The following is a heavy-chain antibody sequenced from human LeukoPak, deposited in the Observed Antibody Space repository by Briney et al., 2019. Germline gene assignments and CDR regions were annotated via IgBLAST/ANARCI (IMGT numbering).Heavy chain of an antibody. CDR2: IWSDATNQ. J-gene: IGHJ4*02. V-gene: IGHV3-33*06. CDR3: AKDAQRGIDYSNSLEY. D-gene: IGHD4-11*01. CDR1: GFTFSHFG. Sequence: GGSLRLSCEASGFTFSHFGMHWVRQAPGKGLEWVAVIWSDATNQYYGDSVKGRFTISRDNFKKTVSLQMDSLRAEDTAVYYCAKDAQRGIDYSNSLEYWGQGSLVIVSS.